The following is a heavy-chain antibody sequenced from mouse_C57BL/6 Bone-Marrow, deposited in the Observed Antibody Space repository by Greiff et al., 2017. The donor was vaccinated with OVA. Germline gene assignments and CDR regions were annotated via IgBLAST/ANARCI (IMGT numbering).Heavy chain of an antibody. CDR2: IDPSDSYT. CDR1: GYTFTSYW. D-gene: IGHD2-5*01. V-gene: IGHV1-69*01. CDR3: ARDYSNYLPWFAY. J-gene: IGHJ3*01. Sequence: VQLQQPGAELVMPGASVKLSCKASGYTFTSYWMHWVKQRPGQGLEWIGEIDPSDSYTNYNQKFKGKSTLTVDKSSSTAYMQLSSLTSEDSAVYYCARDYSNYLPWFAYWGQGTLVTVSA.